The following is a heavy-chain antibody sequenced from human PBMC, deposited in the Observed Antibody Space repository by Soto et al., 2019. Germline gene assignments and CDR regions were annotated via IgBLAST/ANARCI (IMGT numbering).Heavy chain of an antibody. CDR3: AKDLGDSSADDGADY. CDR2: ISSDGSNE. J-gene: IGHJ4*02. D-gene: IGHD6-25*01. Sequence: ESGGGVVQPGRSLRLSCAASGFNFSTYDMHWVRQAPGKGLEWVAVISSDGSNEYYADSVKGRFTISRDNSKNTLYVQMNSLRAEDTAVYYCAKDLGDSSADDGADYWGQGTLVTVSS. V-gene: IGHV3-30*18. CDR1: GFNFSTYD.